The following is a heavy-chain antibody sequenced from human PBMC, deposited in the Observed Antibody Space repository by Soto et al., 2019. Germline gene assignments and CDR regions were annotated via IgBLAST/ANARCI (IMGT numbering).Heavy chain of an antibody. CDR1: GFTFSSYG. CDR3: EKVKYVDTAMALYWYFDL. V-gene: IGHV3-30*18. D-gene: IGHD5-18*01. Sequence: QVQLVESGGGVVQPGRSLRLSCAASGFTFSSYGMHWVRQAPGKGLEWVAVISYDGSNKYYADSVKGQFTISRDNSKNTLYLQMNSLRAENTAVYYCEKVKYVDTAMALYWYFDLWGRGTLVTVSS. J-gene: IGHJ2*01. CDR2: ISYDGSNK.